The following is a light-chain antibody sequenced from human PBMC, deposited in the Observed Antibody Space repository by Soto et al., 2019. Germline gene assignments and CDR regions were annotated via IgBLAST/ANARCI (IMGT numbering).Light chain of an antibody. CDR2: STN. CDR3: VLYMGSGISV. V-gene: IGLV8-61*01. J-gene: IGLJ2*01. Sequence: QAVVTQEPSFSVSPGRTVTLTCGLSSGSVSTSYYPSWYQQTPGQAPRTLIYSTNTRSSGVPDRFSGSILGNKAALTITGAQADDESDYYCVLYMGSGISVFVGGTKLTVL. CDR1: SGSVSTSYY.